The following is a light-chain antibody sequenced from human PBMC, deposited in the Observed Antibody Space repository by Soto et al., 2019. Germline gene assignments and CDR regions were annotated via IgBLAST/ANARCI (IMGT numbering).Light chain of an antibody. CDR3: QQYDSWPPRT. CDR1: QSVSSSY. CDR2: GAS. Sequence: EIVFTQSPGTLSLSPGERATLSCRASQSVSSSYLAWYQQKPGQAPRLIIYGASSRATGIPDRFTGSGSGTDFTLTVGRLEPEDFALYYCQQYDSWPPRTFGQGTKVDIK. J-gene: IGKJ1*01. V-gene: IGKV3-20*01.